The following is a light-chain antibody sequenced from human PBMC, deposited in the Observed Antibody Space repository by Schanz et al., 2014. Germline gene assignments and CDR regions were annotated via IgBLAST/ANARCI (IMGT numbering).Light chain of an antibody. Sequence: QAVVTQEPSLTVSPGETVTLTCGSSTGAVTSSLYPFWFQQKPGQAPKTLIYDTSNTHSWTPARFSGYLLGGKAALTLSGAQPEDEADYHCFLSYSGYWVSGGGTKLTVL. CDR2: DTS. V-gene: IGLV7-46*01. CDR3: FLSYSGYWV. J-gene: IGLJ3*02. CDR1: TGAVTSSLY.